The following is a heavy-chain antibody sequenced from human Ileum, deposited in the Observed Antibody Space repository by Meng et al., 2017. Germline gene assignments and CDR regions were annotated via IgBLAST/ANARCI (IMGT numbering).Heavy chain of an antibody. CDR3: ARDRDRSFENN. CDR1: GFTFSSDW. CDR2: IRGDGSEK. J-gene: IGHJ4*02. D-gene: IGHD6-13*01. Sequence: GGSLRLSCEASGFTFSSDWMSWVRQAPGKGLEWVGQIRGDGSEKYYVDSVKGRFTISRDNAKNSLYLQINSLRADDTGVYYCARDRDRSFENNWGPGTLVTVSS. V-gene: IGHV3-7*01.